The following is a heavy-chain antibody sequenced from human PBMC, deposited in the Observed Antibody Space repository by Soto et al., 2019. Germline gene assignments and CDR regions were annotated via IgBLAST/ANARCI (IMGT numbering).Heavy chain of an antibody. CDR2: LNPYNGNT. J-gene: IGHJ4*02. D-gene: IGHD3-16*01. Sequence: QVQLVQSGAEVKKPGASVKVSCKASGYTFTSYGISWVRQAPGQGLEWMGWLNPYNGNTNYAQKLQVRVTMTTDTATNTAYMKLRSLRSDATAVNYCARDWFGIDYWGQGTLVTVSS. V-gene: IGHV1-18*01. CDR3: ARDWFGIDY. CDR1: GYTFTSYG.